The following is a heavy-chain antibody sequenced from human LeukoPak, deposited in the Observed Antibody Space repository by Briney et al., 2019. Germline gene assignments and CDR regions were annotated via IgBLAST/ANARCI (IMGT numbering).Heavy chain of an antibody. J-gene: IGHJ4*02. CDR1: GGSISSDY. V-gene: IGHV4-59*08. D-gene: IGHD2-2*01. CDR3: ARQASCSATNCYPFDY. CDR2: ISYSGST. Sequence: SETLSLTCTVSGGSISSDYWSWIRQPPGKGLEWIGWISYSGSTTYNPSLKTRVTISLDTSKNQFSLKLSSVAAADTAVYYCARQASCSATNCYPFDYWGQGTLVTVSS.